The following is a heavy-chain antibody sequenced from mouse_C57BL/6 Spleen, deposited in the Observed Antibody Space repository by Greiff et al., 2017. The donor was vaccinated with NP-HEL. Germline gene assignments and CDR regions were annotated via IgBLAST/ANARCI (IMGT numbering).Heavy chain of an antibody. V-gene: IGHV1-26*01. CDR3: ARESSMSTTEYFDV. D-gene: IGHD2-4*01. CDR1: GYTFTDYY. CDR2: INPNNGGT. J-gene: IGHJ1*03. Sequence: EVKLQQSGPELVKPGASVKISCKASGYTFTDYYMNWVKQSHGKSLEWIGDINPNNGGTSYNQKLKGKATLPVDKSSSTAYMELRSLTSEDSAVYYCARESSMSTTEYFDVWGTGTTVTVSS.